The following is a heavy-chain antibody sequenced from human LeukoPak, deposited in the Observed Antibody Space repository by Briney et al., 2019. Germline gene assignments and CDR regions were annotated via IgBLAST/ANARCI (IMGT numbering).Heavy chain of an antibody. CDR2: IYSGGST. V-gene: IGHV3-66*01. CDR3: ARVPSGDAFDI. CDR1: GFTVSSNY. Sequence: GGSLRLSCAASGFTVSSNYMSWVRQAPGKGLEWVSVIYSGGSTYYADSVKGRFTISRENSKNTLYLQMNSLRAEDTAVYYCARVPSGDAFDIWGQGTMVTVSS. J-gene: IGHJ3*02. D-gene: IGHD2-2*01.